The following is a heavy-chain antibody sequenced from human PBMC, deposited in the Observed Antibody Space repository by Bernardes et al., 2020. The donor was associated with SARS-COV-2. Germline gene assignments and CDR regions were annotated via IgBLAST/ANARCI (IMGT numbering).Heavy chain of an antibody. D-gene: IGHD3-3*01. CDR2: ITWNSMTV. CDR1: GFNFDDSG. V-gene: IGHV3-9*01. Sequence: GGSLRLSRAASGFNFDDSGMHWVRQAPGKGLEWVAGITWNSMTVSYGDAVKGRFIVSRDNAKKLLNLQMQSLRPEDSALYFCVKDIVPNANFYFYGMDVWGQGTTVIVS. CDR3: VKDIVPNANFYFYGMDV. J-gene: IGHJ6*02.